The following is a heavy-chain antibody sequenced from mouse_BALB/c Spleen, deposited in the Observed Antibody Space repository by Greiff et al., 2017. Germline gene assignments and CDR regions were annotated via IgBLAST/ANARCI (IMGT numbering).Heavy chain of an antibody. CDR3: ARWGTTVVSFDY. CDR1: GYSFTSYY. V-gene: IGHV1-28*01. J-gene: IGHJ2*01. Sequence: EVQLQQSGPELMKPGASVKISCKASGYSFTSYYMHWVKQSHGKSLEWIGYIDPFNGGTSYNQKFKGKATLTVDKSSSTAYMHLSSLTSEDSAVYYCARWGTTVVSFDYWGQGTTLTVSS. CDR2: IDPFNGGT. D-gene: IGHD1-1*01.